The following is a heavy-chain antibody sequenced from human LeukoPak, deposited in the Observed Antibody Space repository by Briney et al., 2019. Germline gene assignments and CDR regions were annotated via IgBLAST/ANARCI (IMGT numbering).Heavy chain of an antibody. J-gene: IGHJ5*02. Sequence: PGGSLRLSCAAPGMTFTDAWMSCVRQAPGKGLEWVGRIKSNTDGATTDYAAPVKGRFTISRDDSKKTLYLQMNSLKTDDTAVYYCTWDYAGTWGQGTLVTVSS. CDR2: IKSNTDGATT. CDR3: TWDYAGT. CDR1: GMTFTDAW. V-gene: IGHV3-15*01. D-gene: IGHD4-17*01.